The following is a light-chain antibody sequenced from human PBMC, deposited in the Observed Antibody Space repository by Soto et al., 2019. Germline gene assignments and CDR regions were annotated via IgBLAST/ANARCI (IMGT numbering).Light chain of an antibody. CDR2: GAS. V-gene: IGKV3-15*01. J-gene: IGKJ1*01. CDR1: QNIKSN. CDR3: QQYNDSPRT. Sequence: DIVITQSPATLSVSSGERSTLSFRAAQNIKSNFAWYQQKPGQAPRLLIYGASTRATGVPGRVSGSGSGTEFTLTISRLEPEDFAVYYCQQYNDSPRTFGQATMVDVK.